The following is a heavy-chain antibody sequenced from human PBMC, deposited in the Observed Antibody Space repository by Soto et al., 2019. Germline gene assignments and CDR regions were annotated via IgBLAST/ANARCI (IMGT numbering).Heavy chain of an antibody. CDR2: IYYSGST. Sequence: QVQLQESGPGLVKPSQTLSLTCTVSGGSISSGDYYWSWIRQPPGKGPQWIGYIYYSGSTYYNQSPQSRLTMSVDTSKNQFPLKLSSVTAADTAVYYCARGGSNYYDSNGYSRFDIWGQGTMVTVSS. J-gene: IGHJ3*02. CDR3: ARGGSNYYDSNGYSRFDI. CDR1: GGSISSGDYY. V-gene: IGHV4-30-4*01. D-gene: IGHD3-22*01.